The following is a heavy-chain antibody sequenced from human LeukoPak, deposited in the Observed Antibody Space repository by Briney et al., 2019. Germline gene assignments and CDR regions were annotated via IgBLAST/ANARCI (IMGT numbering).Heavy chain of an antibody. J-gene: IGHJ5*02. D-gene: IGHD2/OR15-2a*01. V-gene: IGHV4-34*01. CDR2: INHSGST. CDR3: ASSTSTDPQLDP. CDR1: GLSFSGYY. Sequence: SETLSFTCAGYGLSFSGYYWSWLRQPPGKGLKWFGEINHSGSTNYNTSLKSRVTISVDTSKNQFSLKLSSVTAADTAVYFCASSTSTDPQLDPWGQGTPVTVSS.